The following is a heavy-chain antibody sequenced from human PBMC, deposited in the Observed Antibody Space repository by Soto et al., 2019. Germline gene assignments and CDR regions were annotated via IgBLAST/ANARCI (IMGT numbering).Heavy chain of an antibody. D-gene: IGHD3-16*01. CDR1: GENSENYW. CDR2: IFPDDSDT. CDR3: FRGGVTSRTFDY. Sequence: GEPLRIPWKAAGENSENYWIGWVSQMPGQGLEWMGIIFPDDSDTRYSPSFQGHVTISVDKSISTAYVQWSSLKASDSAIYYCFRGGVTSRTFDYWGQATLVTVSS. V-gene: IGHV5-51*01. J-gene: IGHJ4*02.